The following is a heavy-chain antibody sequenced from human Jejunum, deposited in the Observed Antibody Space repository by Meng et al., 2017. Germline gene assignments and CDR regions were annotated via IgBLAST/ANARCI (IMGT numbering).Heavy chain of an antibody. D-gene: IGHD3-22*01. CDR1: GFTFDDYA. CDR3: AKASGSTGYYYVDC. J-gene: IGHJ4*02. CDR2: ISWSSGNI. V-gene: IGHV3-9*01. Sequence: GGSLRLSCAASGFTFDDYAMHWVRQAPGKGLEWVSGISWSSGNIAYADSVKGRFTISRDNAKNSLYLQMNSLRAEDTALYYCAKASGSTGYYYVDCWGQGTRVTVSS.